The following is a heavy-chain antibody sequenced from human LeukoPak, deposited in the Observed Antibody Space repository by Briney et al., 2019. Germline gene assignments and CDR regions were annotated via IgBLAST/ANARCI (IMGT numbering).Heavy chain of an antibody. CDR3: AGTLRGSCYVGDF. Sequence: GGSLRLSCAASGFTFDDYGMSWVRQAPGKGLEWVSGINWNGGSTGYADPVKGRFTISRDNAKRSLYLQMNSLRAEDTVIYYCAGTLRGSCYVGDFWGRETLVTVS. V-gene: IGHV3-20*04. D-gene: IGHD1-26*01. J-gene: IGHJ4*02. CDR2: INWNGGST. CDR1: GFTFDDYG.